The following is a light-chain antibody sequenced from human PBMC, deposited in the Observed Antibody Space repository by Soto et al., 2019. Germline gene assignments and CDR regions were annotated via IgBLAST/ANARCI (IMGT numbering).Light chain of an antibody. CDR1: QSVSSSY. CDR3: QQYGRSPRYT. J-gene: IGKJ2*01. CDR2: GAS. V-gene: IGKV3-20*01. Sequence: EIVLTQSPGTLSLSPGERATLSCRASQSVSSSYLAWYQQKPGQAPRLLIYGASSRATGIPDRFSGSGSGTAFTLTISRLEPEDFAVYYCQQYGRSPRYTFGQGTQLEIK.